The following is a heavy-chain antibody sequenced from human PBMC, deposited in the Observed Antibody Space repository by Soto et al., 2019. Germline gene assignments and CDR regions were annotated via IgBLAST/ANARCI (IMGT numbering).Heavy chain of an antibody. J-gene: IGHJ6*02. CDR1: GFSLSTTGVG. V-gene: IGHV2-5*02. D-gene: IGHD2-21*01. CDR2: IYWDDDK. CDR3: VQSRCGGDCLQSYSSHSYYGLDV. Sequence: QITLKESGPTLVKPTQTLTLTCTFSGFSLSTTGVGVGWIRQPPGKALEWLALIYWDDDKRYNPSLKSRLTITKDTSTNQVVLTMTHMDPVDTATYYCVQSRCGGDCLQSYSSHSYYGLDVWGQGTTVTVSS.